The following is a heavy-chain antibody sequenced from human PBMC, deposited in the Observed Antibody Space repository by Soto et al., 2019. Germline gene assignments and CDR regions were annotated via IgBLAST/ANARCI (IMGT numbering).Heavy chain of an antibody. CDR1: GFTFSSYG. CDR3: AKEMTTVTTGLGENWFDP. CDR2: ISYDGSNK. Sequence: QVQLVESGGGVVQPGRSLRLSCAASGFTFSSYGMHWVRQAPGKGLEWVAVISYDGSNKYYADSVKGRFTISRDNSKNTLYLQMNSRRAEDTAVYYCAKEMTTVTTGLGENWFDPWGQGTLVTVSS. V-gene: IGHV3-30*18. D-gene: IGHD4-17*01. J-gene: IGHJ5*02.